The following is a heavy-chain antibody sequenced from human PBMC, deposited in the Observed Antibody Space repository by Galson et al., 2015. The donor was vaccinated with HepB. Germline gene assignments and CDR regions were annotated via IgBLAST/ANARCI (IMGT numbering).Heavy chain of an antibody. J-gene: IGHJ6*02. D-gene: IGHD4-17*01. CDR3: ARSDYGYYYHGLDV. V-gene: IGHV3-53*01. CDR1: GFTVSSNY. Sequence: LRLSCAASGFTVSSNYMTWVRQAPGKGLEWVSVIYSGGTTYYADSVKGRFTVSRDNSKNTLYLQLNSLGAEDAAVYYCARSDYGYYYHGLDVWGQGTTVTVSS. CDR2: IYSGGTT.